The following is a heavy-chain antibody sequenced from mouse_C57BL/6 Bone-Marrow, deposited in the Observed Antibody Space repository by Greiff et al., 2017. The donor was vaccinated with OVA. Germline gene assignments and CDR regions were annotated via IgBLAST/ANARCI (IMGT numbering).Heavy chain of an antibody. J-gene: IGHJ1*03. D-gene: IGHD3-3*01. CDR1: GFTFSSYA. CDR2: ISDGGSYT. V-gene: IGHV5-4*01. Sequence: DVKLVESGGGLVKPGGSLKLSCAASGFTFSSYAMSWVRQTPEKRLEWVATISDGGSYTYYPDNVKGRFTISRDNAKNNLYLQMSHLKSEDTAMYYCARDRGGWDWYFDVWGTGTTVTVSS. CDR3: ARDRGGWDWYFDV.